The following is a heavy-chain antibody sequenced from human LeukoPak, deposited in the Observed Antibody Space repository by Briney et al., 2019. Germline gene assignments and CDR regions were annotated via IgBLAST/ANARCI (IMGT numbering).Heavy chain of an antibody. CDR3: ARSFSGYDLAYYYYMDV. Sequence: SETLSLTCTASGGSISSYYWSWIRQPPGKGLEWIGYIYYSGSTNYNPSLKSRVTISVDTSKNQFPLKLSSVTAADTAVYYCARSFSGYDLAYYYYMDVWGKGTTVTVSS. D-gene: IGHD5-12*01. J-gene: IGHJ6*03. CDR2: IYYSGST. V-gene: IGHV4-59*01. CDR1: GGSISSYY.